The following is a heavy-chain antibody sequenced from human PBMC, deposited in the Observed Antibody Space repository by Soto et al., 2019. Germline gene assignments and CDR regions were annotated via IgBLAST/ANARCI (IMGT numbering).Heavy chain of an antibody. CDR2: IYHSGST. CDR3: ARGNVVPLDY. Sequence: SETLSLTCAVSGGSISSGGYSWSWIRQPPGKGLEWIGYIYHSGSTYYNPSLKSRVTISVDRSKNQFSLKLSSVTAADTAVYYCARGNVVPLDYWGQGTLVTV. J-gene: IGHJ4*02. CDR1: GGSISSGGYS. V-gene: IGHV4-30-2*01. D-gene: IGHD2-21*01.